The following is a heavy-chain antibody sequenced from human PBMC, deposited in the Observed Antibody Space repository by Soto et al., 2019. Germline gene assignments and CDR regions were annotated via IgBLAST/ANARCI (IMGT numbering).Heavy chain of an antibody. CDR1: GYTFTGYY. CDR2: INPNSGGT. D-gene: IGHD3-22*01. CDR3: ARDRWRRDYYDSSGYYPHDYGMDV. J-gene: IGHJ6*02. V-gene: IGHV1-2*02. Sequence: ASVKVSCKASGYTFTGYYMHWVRQAPGQGLEWMGWINPNSGGTNYAQKFQGRVTMTRDTSISTAYMELSRLRSDDTAVYYCARDRWRRDYYDSSGYYPHDYGMDVWGQGTTVTVS.